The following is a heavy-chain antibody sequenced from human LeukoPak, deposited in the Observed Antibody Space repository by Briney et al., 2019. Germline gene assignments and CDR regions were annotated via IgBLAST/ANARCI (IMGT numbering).Heavy chain of an antibody. J-gene: IGHJ4*02. CDR1: GGTFSSYA. CDR2: IIPILGIA. Sequence: SVKVSFKASGGTFSSYAISWVRQAPGQGLEWMGRIIPILGIANYAQKFQGRVTITTDESTSTAYMELSSLRSEDTAVYYCARQGYSGSYFDYWGQGTLVTVSS. CDR3: ARQGYSGSYFDY. V-gene: IGHV1-69*04. D-gene: IGHD1-26*01.